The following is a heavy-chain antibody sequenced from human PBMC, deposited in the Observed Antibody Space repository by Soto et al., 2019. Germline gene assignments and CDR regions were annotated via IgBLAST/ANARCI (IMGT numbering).Heavy chain of an antibody. Sequence: GGSLRLSCAASGFTFSSYSMNWVRQAPGKGLEWVSYISSSSSTIYYADSVKGRFTISRDNSKNTLYLQMNSLRAEDTAVYYCAKDVYSSYMGSFDPWGQGTLVTVSS. D-gene: IGHD4-4*01. J-gene: IGHJ5*02. CDR2: ISSSSSTI. CDR3: AKDVYSSYMGSFDP. V-gene: IGHV3-48*01. CDR1: GFTFSSYS.